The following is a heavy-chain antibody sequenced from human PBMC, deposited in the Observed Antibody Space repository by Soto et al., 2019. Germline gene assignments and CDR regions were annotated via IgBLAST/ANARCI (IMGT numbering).Heavy chain of an antibody. D-gene: IGHD3-9*01. CDR2: IVVGSGNT. J-gene: IGHJ4*02. V-gene: IGHV1-58*01. Sequence: QMQLVQSGPEVKKPGTSVKVSCKASAVTFTNSAVQWVRQARGQRLEWIGWIVVGSGNTNYAKNFQGRVTITRDKSSGTSYLVLSIRRDEDTAVYYWTIHREGPTSYFDYWGQVTLFTV. CDR1: AVTFTNSA. CDR3: TIHREGPTSYFDY.